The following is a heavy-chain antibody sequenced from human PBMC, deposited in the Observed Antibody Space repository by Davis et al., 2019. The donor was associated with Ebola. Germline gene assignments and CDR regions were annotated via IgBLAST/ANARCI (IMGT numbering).Heavy chain of an antibody. D-gene: IGHD2-21*01. CDR2: IYHSGST. Sequence: PGGSLRLSCAASGFTFSNAWMNWVRQPPGKGLEWIGEIYHSGSTYYNPSLKSRVTISVDTSKNQFSLKLSSVTAADTAVYYCARGPIPTGMDVWGQGTTVTVSS. CDR1: GFTFSNAW. J-gene: IGHJ6*02. V-gene: IGHV4-4*02. CDR3: ARGPIPTGMDV.